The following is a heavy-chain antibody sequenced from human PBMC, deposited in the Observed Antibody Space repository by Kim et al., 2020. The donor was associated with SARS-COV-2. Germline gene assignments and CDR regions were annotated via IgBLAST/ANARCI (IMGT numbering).Heavy chain of an antibody. Sequence: ASVKGRFTISRDNAKNSLYLHMNSLRADDTAVYYCARVVLGATDYYDYWGQGTLVTVSS. CDR3: ARVVLGATDYYDY. V-gene: IGHV3-11*06. D-gene: IGHD1-26*01. J-gene: IGHJ4*02.